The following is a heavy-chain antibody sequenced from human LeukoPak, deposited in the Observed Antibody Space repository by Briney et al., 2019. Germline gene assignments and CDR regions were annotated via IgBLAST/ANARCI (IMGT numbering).Heavy chain of an antibody. J-gene: IGHJ6*02. CDR2: INHNGST. CDR3: ARGSGWYVNSPNYYYYYGMDV. CDR1: GGSFSGYY. Sequence: SETLSLTCAVYGGSFSGYYWSWIRQPPGKGLEWIGEINHNGSTNYNPSLKSRVTISVDTSKNQFSLKLSSVTAADTAVYYCARGSGWYVNSPNYYYYYGMDVWGQGTTVTVSS. D-gene: IGHD6-19*01. V-gene: IGHV4-34*01.